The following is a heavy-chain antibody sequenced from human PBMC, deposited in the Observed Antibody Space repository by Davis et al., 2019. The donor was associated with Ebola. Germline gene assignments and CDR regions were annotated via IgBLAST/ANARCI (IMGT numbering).Heavy chain of an antibody. CDR3: ARGGCSGGSCYSSDY. V-gene: IGHV1-18*01. CDR1: GYTFTSYG. CDR2: ISAYNGNT. D-gene: IGHD2-15*01. J-gene: IGHJ4*02. Sequence: AASVKVSCKASGYTFTSYGISWVRQAPGQGLEWMGWISAYNGNTNYAQKLQGRVTMTTDTSTSTAYMELRSLRSDDTAVYYCARGGCSGGSCYSSDYWSQGTLVTVSS.